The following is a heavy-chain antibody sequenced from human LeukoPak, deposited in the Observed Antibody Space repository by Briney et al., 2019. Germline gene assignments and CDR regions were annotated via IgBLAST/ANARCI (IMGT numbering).Heavy chain of an antibody. CDR1: GFTFSRYV. CDR2: ITTAGGTT. J-gene: IGHJ3*01. D-gene: IGHD6-19*01. Sequence: GGSLRLSCVGSGFTFSRYVMNWVRQAPGKGLECISTITTAGGTTYYTDSVKGRFTISRDNSKDTLYLQMDSLRAEDTAVYYCAKSLLQWDAFDLWGQGAVVTVSS. V-gene: IGHV3-23*01. CDR3: AKSLLQWDAFDL.